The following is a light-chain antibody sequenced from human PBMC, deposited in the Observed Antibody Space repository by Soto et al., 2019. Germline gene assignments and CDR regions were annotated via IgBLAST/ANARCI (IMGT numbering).Light chain of an antibody. CDR1: QTISNSY. Sequence: EIVLTQSPGTLSLSPGERATLSCRASQTISNSYLAWYQQKPGQAPRLLIYGASSRAIGIPDRFSGSGSGTDFSLTIIRLEPEDLAMYYCQQYDRIPQFTFGPGTTVDIK. V-gene: IGKV3-20*01. CDR3: QQYDRIPQFT. CDR2: GAS. J-gene: IGKJ3*01.